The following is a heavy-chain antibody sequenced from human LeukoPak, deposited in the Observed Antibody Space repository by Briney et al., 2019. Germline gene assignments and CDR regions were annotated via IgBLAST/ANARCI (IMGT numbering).Heavy chain of an antibody. CDR1: GFTFDDYA. D-gene: IGHD3-3*01. V-gene: IGHV3-9*01. CDR3: AKDMGFLEWLSLDV. CDR2: ISWNSGSI. J-gene: IGHJ6*04. Sequence: PGRSLRLSCAASGFTFDDYAMHWVRQAPGRGLEWVSGISWNSGSIGYADSVKGRFTISRDNAKNSLYLQMNSLRAEDTALYYCAKDMGFLEWLSLDVWGKGTTVTVSS.